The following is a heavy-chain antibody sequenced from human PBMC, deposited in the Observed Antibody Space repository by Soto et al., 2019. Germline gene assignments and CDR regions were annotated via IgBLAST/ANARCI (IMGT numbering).Heavy chain of an antibody. CDR3: AKDLGYCSGGSCYRAQLGDY. V-gene: IGHV3-23*01. CDR1: GFTFSSYA. Sequence: EVQLLESGGGLVQPGGSLRLSCAASGFTFSSYAMSWVRQAPGKGLEWVSAISGSGGTTYYADSVKGRFTISRDNSKNTLYLQMNSLRAEDTAVYYCAKDLGYCSGGSCYRAQLGDYWGQGILVTVSS. CDR2: ISGSGGTT. D-gene: IGHD2-15*01. J-gene: IGHJ4*02.